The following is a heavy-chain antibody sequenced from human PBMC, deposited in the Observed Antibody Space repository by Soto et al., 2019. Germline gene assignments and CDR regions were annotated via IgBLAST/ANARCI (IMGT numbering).Heavy chain of an antibody. CDR2: IIPIFGTA. Sequence: SVKVSCKASGGTFSSYAISWVRQAPGQGLEWMGGIIPIFGTANYAQKFQGRVTITADESTSTAYMELSSLRSEDTAVYYCARDGTPIPDYDILTGYSPGYYYYGMDVWGQGTTVTVTS. CDR1: GGTFSSYA. D-gene: IGHD3-9*01. CDR3: ARDGTPIPDYDILTGYSPGYYYYGMDV. V-gene: IGHV1-69*13. J-gene: IGHJ6*02.